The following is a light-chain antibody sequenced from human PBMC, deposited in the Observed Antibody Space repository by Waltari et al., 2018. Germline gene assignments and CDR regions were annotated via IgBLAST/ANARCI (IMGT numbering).Light chain of an antibody. V-gene: IGLV2-14*03. CDR1: SSDVGGYNY. CDR3: SSYTSSRLV. CDR2: DVS. Sequence: QSALTQPASVSGSPGQSITLSRTGTSSDVGGYNYVSWYQQHPGNAPKLMIYDVSKRPSVVSNRFSASKSGNTSSLTISGLQAEDEADYYCSSYTSSRLVFGGGTKLTVL. J-gene: IGLJ2*01.